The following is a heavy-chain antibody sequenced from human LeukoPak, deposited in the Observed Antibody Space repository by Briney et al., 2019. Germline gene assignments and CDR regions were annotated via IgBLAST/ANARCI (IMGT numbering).Heavy chain of an antibody. D-gene: IGHD6-19*01. CDR3: AKGPSGSSHHYFDY. Sequence: GGSLRLSCAASGFTFSNYAMTWLRQAPGKGLEWVSTISDTSGRLTHADSVLGRFTVSRDNSKNTLFLQMESLRAEDSAVYYCAKGPSGSSHHYFDYWGQGTLVTVSS. J-gene: IGHJ4*02. CDR1: GFTFSNYA. CDR2: ISDTSGRL. V-gene: IGHV3-23*01.